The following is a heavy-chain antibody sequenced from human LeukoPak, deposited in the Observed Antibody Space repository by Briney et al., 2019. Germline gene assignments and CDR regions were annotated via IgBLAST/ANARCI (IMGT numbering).Heavy chain of an antibody. CDR3: ARGRQYCSGGSCYSWFDY. D-gene: IGHD2-15*01. J-gene: IGHJ5*01. Sequence: SETLSLNCAVYGGSFSGYYWSWIRQPPGKGLEWIGEINHSGSTNYNPSLKSRVTIPVDTSKNQSSLKLSSVTAADTAVYYCARGRQYCSGGSCYSWFDYWGQGTLVTVSS. CDR2: INHSGST. V-gene: IGHV4-34*01. CDR1: GGSFSGYY.